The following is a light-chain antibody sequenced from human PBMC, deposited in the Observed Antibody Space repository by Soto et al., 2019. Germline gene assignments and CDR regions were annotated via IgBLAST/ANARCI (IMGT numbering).Light chain of an antibody. CDR2: DVS. J-gene: IGLJ2*01. CDR3: SSYTSSSTVV. CDR1: SSDIGGYKY. Sequence: VLTQPASVSGSPGQSITISCTGTSSDIGGYKYVSWYQQRPGTAPKLIIYDVSNRPSGVSNRFSGSKSGNTASLTISGLRAEDEADYYCSSYTSSSTVVIGGGTKLTVL. V-gene: IGLV2-14*01.